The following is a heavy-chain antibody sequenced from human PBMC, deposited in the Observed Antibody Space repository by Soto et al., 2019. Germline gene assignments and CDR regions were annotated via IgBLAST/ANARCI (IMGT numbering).Heavy chain of an antibody. CDR1: GFSLTTSGVG. V-gene: IGHV2-5*02. D-gene: IGHD3-3*01. Sequence: QITLNESGPTVVRPTETLTLTCRFSGFSLTTSGVGVGWIRQSPGKAPEWLALIYWDDDKRYSASLKSRLTITKDTSKNQLVLTVSDLYPTDTATYYCSHRVLRTVFGLVTTTAIYFDFWGQGTPVAVSS. CDR2: IYWDDDK. J-gene: IGHJ4*02. CDR3: SHRVLRTVFGLVTTTAIYFDF.